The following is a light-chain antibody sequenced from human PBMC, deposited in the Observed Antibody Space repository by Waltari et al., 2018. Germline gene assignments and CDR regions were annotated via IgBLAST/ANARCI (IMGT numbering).Light chain of an antibody. J-gene: IGKJ1*01. CDR1: QNINIL. V-gene: IGKV1-39*01. Sequence: DIQMTQSPSSLSASVGDRVTITSRASQNINILVNWYQQKPGRATKLLNCGASSLQGGVPARFSGSGSGTDFTLTISRLQPEDFATYHCQQAYRIPPTVGQGTKVEIK. CDR2: GAS. CDR3: QQAYRIPPT.